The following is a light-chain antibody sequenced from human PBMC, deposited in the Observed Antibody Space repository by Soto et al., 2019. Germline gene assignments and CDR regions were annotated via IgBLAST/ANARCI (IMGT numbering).Light chain of an antibody. CDR2: EVS. J-gene: IGLJ1*01. V-gene: IGLV2-14*01. CDR3: TSYEGGGKYV. Sequence: LTQPASVSGSPGQSVTISCTGTSSDVGAYNLVSWYQQYPGKAPKLMIYEVSNRPSGVSNRFSGSKSGDTASLPISGLQAEDEADYYCCTSYEGGGKYVFGTGTKVTVL. CDR1: SSDVGAYNL.